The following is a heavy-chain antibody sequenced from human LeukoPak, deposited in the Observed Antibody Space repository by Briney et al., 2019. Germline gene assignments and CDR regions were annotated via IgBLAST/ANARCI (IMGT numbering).Heavy chain of an antibody. D-gene: IGHD6-19*01. Sequence: PGGSLRLSCVASGFMFDDFGMSWVRQAPGKGLEWVSFISSSRSYIYYADSVKGRFTISRDNAKNSLYLQMNSLRAEDTAVYYCAKDIAVAGDAFDIWGQGTMVTVSS. CDR2: ISSSRSYI. CDR1: GFMFDDFG. V-gene: IGHV3-21*01. CDR3: AKDIAVAGDAFDI. J-gene: IGHJ3*02.